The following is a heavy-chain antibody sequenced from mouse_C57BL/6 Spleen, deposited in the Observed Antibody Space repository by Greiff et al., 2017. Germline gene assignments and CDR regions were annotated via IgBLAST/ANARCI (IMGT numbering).Heavy chain of an antibody. J-gene: IGHJ4*01. CDR3: ASLLAMDY. V-gene: IGHV1-26*01. CDR2: INPNNGGT. Sequence: EVQLQQSGPELVKPGASVKISCKASGYTFTDYYMNWVKQSHGKSLEWIGDINPNNGGTSYNQKFKGKATLTVDKSSSTAYMEFRSLTSEDSAVYYCASLLAMDYWGQGTSVTVSS. CDR1: GYTFTDYY. D-gene: IGHD6-1*01.